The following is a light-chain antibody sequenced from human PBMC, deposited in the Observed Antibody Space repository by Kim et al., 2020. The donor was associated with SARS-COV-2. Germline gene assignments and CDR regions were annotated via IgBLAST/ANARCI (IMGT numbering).Light chain of an antibody. V-gene: IGLV1-44*01. Sequence: ELTQPPSASGTPGQRVTISCSGGSSNIGTNTVHWYQQLPGTAPKLLIYSNNQRAAGVPERISGSKFDTSASLAISGLQSEDEADYYCAAWDDRLRGPVFGGGTKVTVL. CDR2: SNN. CDR1: SSNIGTNT. CDR3: AAWDDRLRGPV. J-gene: IGLJ3*02.